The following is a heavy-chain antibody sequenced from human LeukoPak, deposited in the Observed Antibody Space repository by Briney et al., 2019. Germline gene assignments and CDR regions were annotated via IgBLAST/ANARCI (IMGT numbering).Heavy chain of an antibody. V-gene: IGHV3-23*01. Sequence: GGSLRLSCAASGFTFSGYAMSWVRWAPGKGLERVSGISAGGGTRNYAESVKGRFTISRENSKNTLYVQMTSLRPEDTAFYYCAKSRYASGSSSDNWGQGTLVTVSS. J-gene: IGHJ4*02. D-gene: IGHD2-2*01. CDR3: AKSRYASGSSSDN. CDR1: GFTFSGYA. CDR2: ISAGGGTR.